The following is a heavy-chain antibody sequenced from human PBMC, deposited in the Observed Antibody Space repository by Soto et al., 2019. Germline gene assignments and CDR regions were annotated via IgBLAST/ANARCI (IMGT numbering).Heavy chain of an antibody. CDR3: AKDYCDIYWYFDL. D-gene: IGHD3-22*01. Sequence: EVQLLESGGGLVQPGGSLRLSCAASGFTFSSYAMSWVRQAPGKGLEWVSGISGSGGSTYYADSVKGRFTISRDNSKNTLYLHMNGLRAEDTAVYYCAKDYCDIYWYFDLWGRGTLVTVSS. J-gene: IGHJ2*01. CDR1: GFTFSSYA. V-gene: IGHV3-23*01. CDR2: ISGSGGST.